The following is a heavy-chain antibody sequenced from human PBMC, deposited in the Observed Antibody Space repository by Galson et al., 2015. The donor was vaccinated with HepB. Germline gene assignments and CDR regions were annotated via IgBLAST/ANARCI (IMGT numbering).Heavy chain of an antibody. J-gene: IGHJ4*02. D-gene: IGHD3-22*01. V-gene: IGHV3-21*01. CDR1: GFTFSSYS. Sequence: SLRLSCAASGFTFSSYSMNWVRQAPGKGLEWVSSISSSSSYIYYADSVKGRFTISRDNAKNSLYLQMNSLRAEDTAVYYCARGYYYDSSGYYPEFDCWGQGTLVTVSS. CDR3: ARGYYYDSSGYYPEFDC. CDR2: ISSSSSYI.